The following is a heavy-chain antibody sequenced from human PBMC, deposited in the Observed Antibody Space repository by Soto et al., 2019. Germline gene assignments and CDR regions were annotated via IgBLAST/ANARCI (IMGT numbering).Heavy chain of an antibody. J-gene: IGHJ6*02. CDR3: ARDARLLWFGDRRLVDGMDV. V-gene: IGHV4-31*03. CDR2: IYYSGST. Sequence: QVQLQESGPGLVKPSQTLSLTCTVSGGPISSGGYYWSWIRQHPGKGLEWIGYIYYSGSTYYNRSLKSRVTISVDTSKNQISLKLSSVTAADPAVYYCARDARLLWFGDRRLVDGMDVWGQGTTVTVSS. CDR1: GGPISSGGYY. D-gene: IGHD3-10*01.